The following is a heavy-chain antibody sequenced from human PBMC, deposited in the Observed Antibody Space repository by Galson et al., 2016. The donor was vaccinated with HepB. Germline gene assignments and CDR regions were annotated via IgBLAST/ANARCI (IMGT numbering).Heavy chain of an antibody. CDR2: TYYRSKWYN. D-gene: IGHD5/OR15-5a*01. J-gene: IGHJ4*02. CDR1: GDSVSRNNVA. V-gene: IGHV6-1*01. CDR3: AREISVWGFDQ. Sequence: AISGDSVSRNNVAWHWIRQSPSRGLECLGRTYYRSKWYNEYEVSVKSRITVIPDTSKNQFSLQLKSVTPEDTAVYYCAREISVWGFDQWGQGNLVTVSS.